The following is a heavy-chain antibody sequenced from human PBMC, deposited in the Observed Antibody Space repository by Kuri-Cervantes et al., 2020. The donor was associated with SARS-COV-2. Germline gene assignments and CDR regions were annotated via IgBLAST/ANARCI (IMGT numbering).Heavy chain of an antibody. V-gene: IGHV3-48*01. CDR3: ARGEHYARAKIGEDGLDI. J-gene: IGHJ3*02. D-gene: IGHD2-2*01. CDR1: GFTVSSNY. CDR2: ITSSSSTV. Sequence: GESLKISCAASGFTVSSNYMSWVRQAPGKGLEWLSYITSSSSTVYYADSVKGRFSISRDNAKNSLYLQMNSLRAEDTAVYYCARGEHYARAKIGEDGLDIWGQGTMVTVSS.